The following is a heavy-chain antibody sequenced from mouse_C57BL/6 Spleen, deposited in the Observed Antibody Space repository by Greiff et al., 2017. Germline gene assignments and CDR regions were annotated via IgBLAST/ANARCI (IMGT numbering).Heavy chain of an antibody. CDR3: ARLNGYYVAMDY. CDR2: ISSGSSTI. Sequence: DVHLVESGGGLVKPGGSLKLSCAASGFTFSDYGMHWVRQAPEKGLEWVAYISSGSSTIYYADTVKGRFTISRDNAKNTLFLQMTSLRSEDTAMYYCARLNGYYVAMDYWGQGTSVTVSS. D-gene: IGHD2-3*01. J-gene: IGHJ4*01. V-gene: IGHV5-17*01. CDR1: GFTFSDYG.